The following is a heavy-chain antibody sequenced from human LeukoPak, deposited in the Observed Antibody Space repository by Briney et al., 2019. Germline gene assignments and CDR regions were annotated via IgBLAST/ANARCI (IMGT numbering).Heavy chain of an antibody. Sequence: PSETLSPTCTVSGGSISGYYWSWIRQPAGKGLEWIGRIYTSESTHYNPSLKSRVTMSVDTSKNQFSLKLSSVTAADTAVYYCARIITGTTTAFDIWGQGTIVTVSS. J-gene: IGHJ3*02. V-gene: IGHV4-4*07. CDR2: IYTSEST. CDR1: GGSISGYY. CDR3: ARIITGTTTAFDI. D-gene: IGHD1-7*01.